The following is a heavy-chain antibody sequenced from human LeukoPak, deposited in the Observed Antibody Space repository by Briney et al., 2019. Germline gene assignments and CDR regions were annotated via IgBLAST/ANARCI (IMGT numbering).Heavy chain of an antibody. Sequence: SETLSLTCTVSGYSISSGYYWGWIRQPPGKGLEWIGNIFYSGSTYYNPSLKSRVTISVDTSKNQFSLKLSSVTAADTAVYYCARDPYYYDSSGYFRRDYWGQGTLVTVSS. CDR3: ARDPYYYDSSGYFRRDY. D-gene: IGHD3-22*01. V-gene: IGHV4-38-2*02. CDR1: GYSISSGYY. J-gene: IGHJ4*02. CDR2: IFYSGST.